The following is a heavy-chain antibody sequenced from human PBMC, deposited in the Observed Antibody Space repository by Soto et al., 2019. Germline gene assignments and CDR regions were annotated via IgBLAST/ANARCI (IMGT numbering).Heavy chain of an antibody. Sequence: GGSLRLSCAACGVTFSNYIIHWVRQAPGKGLEWVAFISYDGSNKDYADSVKGGFTISRDNSKNTLYLQLSSLRPEDTAVYYCAGGDTYYALGVWGQGTTVTVS. J-gene: IGHJ6*02. CDR2: ISYDGSNK. CDR1: GVTFSNYI. D-gene: IGHD5-18*01. V-gene: IGHV3-30*15. CDR3: AGGDTYYALGV.